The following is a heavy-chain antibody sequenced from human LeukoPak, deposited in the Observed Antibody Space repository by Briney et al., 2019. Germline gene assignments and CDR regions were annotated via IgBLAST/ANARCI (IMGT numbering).Heavy chain of an antibody. J-gene: IGHJ6*02. CDR1: GGTFSSYA. Sequence: SVKVSCKASGGTFSSYAISWVRQAPGQGLEWMGGIIPIFGTANYAQKFQGRVTITADESTSTAYMELSSLRSEDTAVYYCARTVLPSYSGYSRHGAAYYGMDVWGQGTTVTVSS. D-gene: IGHD5-12*01. V-gene: IGHV1-69*13. CDR2: IIPIFGTA. CDR3: ARTVLPSYSGYSRHGAAYYGMDV.